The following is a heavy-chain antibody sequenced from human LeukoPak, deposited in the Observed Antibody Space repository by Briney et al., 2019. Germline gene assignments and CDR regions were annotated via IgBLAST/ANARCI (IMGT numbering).Heavy chain of an antibody. CDR3: ARARPPPGYHYYMDV. Sequence: VASVKVSCKASGYTFTSYGISWVRQAPGQGLEWMGWISAYNGNTNYAQKLQGRVTMTTDTSTSTAYMELRSLRSDDTAVYYCARARPPPGYHYYMDVWGKGTTVTISS. J-gene: IGHJ6*03. CDR1: GYTFTSYG. CDR2: ISAYNGNT. V-gene: IGHV1-18*01.